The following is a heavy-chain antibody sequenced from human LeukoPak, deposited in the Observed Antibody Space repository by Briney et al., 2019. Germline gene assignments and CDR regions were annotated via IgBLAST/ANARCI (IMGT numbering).Heavy chain of an antibody. CDR2: IYYSGTT. Sequence: PSETLSLTCTVSGNSIRSYYWHWIRQPPGKGLEWIGYIYYSGTTSYNPSLRSRVTISVDMSKNQFSLRLTSVTAADTAVYYCARQSEGFDYWGQGTLVTVSS. CDR1: GNSIRSYY. V-gene: IGHV4-59*08. J-gene: IGHJ4*02. CDR3: ARQSEGFDY.